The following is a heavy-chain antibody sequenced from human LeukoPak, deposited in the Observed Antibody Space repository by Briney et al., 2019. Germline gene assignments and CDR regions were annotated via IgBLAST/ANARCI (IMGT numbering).Heavy chain of an antibody. V-gene: IGHV4-31*03. Sequence: SQTLSLTCTVSGGSISSGGCYWRWIRQHPGKGLEWIGYIYYSGSTYYNPSLKSRVTISVDTSKNQFSLKLSSVTAADTAVYYCARREWSKYYFDYWGQGTLVTVSS. CDR2: IYYSGST. CDR3: ARREWSKYYFDY. CDR1: GGSISSGGCY. J-gene: IGHJ4*02. D-gene: IGHD3-3*01.